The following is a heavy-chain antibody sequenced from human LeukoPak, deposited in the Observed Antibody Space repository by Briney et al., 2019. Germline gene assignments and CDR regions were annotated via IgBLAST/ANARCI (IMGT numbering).Heavy chain of an antibody. CDR3: AKDGACSSTSCYDFDY. CDR1: GFTFTSYT. D-gene: IGHD2-2*01. CDR2: IGNNGGGI. J-gene: IGHJ4*02. V-gene: IGHV3-23*01. Sequence: GGSLRLSCAASGFTFTSYTMYWVRQAPGKGLEWVSIIGNNGGGIHYADSVRGRFTISRDNSKNTLYLQMTNLRVDDTALYYCAKDGACSSTSCYDFDYWGQGTLVTVSS.